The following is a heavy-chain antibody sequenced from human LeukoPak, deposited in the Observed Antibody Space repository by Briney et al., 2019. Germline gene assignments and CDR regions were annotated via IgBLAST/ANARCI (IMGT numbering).Heavy chain of an antibody. V-gene: IGHV4-59*01. CDR2: IYYSGST. CDR3: ARRTAVAGSFDY. D-gene: IGHD6-19*01. J-gene: IGHJ4*02. Sequence: SETLSLTCTVSGGSISSYYLSWIRQPPGKGLEWIGYIYYSGSTNYNPSLKSRVTISVDTSKNQFSLKLSSVTAADTAVYYCARRTAVAGSFDYSGQGTLVTVSS. CDR1: GGSISSYY.